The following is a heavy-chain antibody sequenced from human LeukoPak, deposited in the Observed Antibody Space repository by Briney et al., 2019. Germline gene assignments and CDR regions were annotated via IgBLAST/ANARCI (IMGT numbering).Heavy chain of an antibody. Sequence: GGSLRLSCVVSGFTFTSHGMHWIRRAPGKGLEWVAFIQHDGSNKYHADSVKGRFTLSRDNSKNSLYLQMNSLGAEDTAVYYCAELGITMIGGVWGKGTTVTISS. CDR2: IQHDGSNK. D-gene: IGHD3-10*02. J-gene: IGHJ6*04. V-gene: IGHV3-30*02. CDR1: GFTFTSHG. CDR3: AELGITMIGGV.